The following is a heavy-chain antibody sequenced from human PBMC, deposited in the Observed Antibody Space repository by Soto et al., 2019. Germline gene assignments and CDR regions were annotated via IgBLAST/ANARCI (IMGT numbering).Heavy chain of an antibody. D-gene: IGHD2-8*01. CDR3: ARDAYPNWFDF. CDR2: ISSGGSA. Sequence: SDTLSLTCNVSGGSINSYYWSWIRQPAGKGLEWIGRISSGGSAIHNPSLKSRVTISVDTSKNQFSLRLTSVTAADTAVYFCARDAYPNWFDFWGQGTLVTVSS. CDR1: GGSINSYY. J-gene: IGHJ5*01. V-gene: IGHV4-4*07.